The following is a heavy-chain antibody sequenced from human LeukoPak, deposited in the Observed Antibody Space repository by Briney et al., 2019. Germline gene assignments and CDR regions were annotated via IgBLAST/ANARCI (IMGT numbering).Heavy chain of an antibody. V-gene: IGHV4-59*08. J-gene: IGHJ3*02. CDR3: ARRGDTSYYDISPAAFDI. CDR1: GGSISSYY. CDR2: IYYSGST. D-gene: IGHD3-9*01. Sequence: ASETLSLTCTVSGGSISSYYWSWIRQPPGKGLEWIGYIYYSGSTNYNPSLKSRVTISVDTSKNQFSLKLSSVTAADTAVYYCARRGDTSYYDISPAAFDIWGQGTMVTVSS.